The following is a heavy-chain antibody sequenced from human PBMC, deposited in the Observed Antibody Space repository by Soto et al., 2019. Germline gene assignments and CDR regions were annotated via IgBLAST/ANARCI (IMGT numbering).Heavy chain of an antibody. J-gene: IGHJ3*02. V-gene: IGHV4-59*01. CDR1: GGSISSYY. CDR2: IYYSGST. Sequence: PSETLSLTCTVSGGSISSYYWSWIRQPPGKGLEWIGYIYYSGSTNYNPSLKSRVTISVDTSKNQFSLKLSSETAADTAVYYCAREIVVVPAARNTAAFDIWGQGTMVTVSS. CDR3: AREIVVVPAARNTAAFDI. D-gene: IGHD2-2*01.